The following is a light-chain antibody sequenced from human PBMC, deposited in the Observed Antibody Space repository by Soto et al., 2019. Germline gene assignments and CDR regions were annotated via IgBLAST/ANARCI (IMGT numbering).Light chain of an antibody. Sequence: EIVMTQSPATLSVSPGERATLSCRASQSVSSNLAWYQQKPGQAPRLPIYGASTRATGIPARFSGSGSGTEFTLTISSLQFEDFAVYYCQQYNNWPLWTFGQGTKVDIK. CDR1: QSVSSN. J-gene: IGKJ1*01. V-gene: IGKV3-15*01. CDR3: QQYNNWPLWT. CDR2: GAS.